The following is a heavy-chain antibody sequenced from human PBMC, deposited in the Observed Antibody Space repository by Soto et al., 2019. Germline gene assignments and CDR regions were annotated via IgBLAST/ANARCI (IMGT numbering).Heavy chain of an antibody. CDR3: AKRSSSSTFDY. Sequence: EVQLLESGGGLVQPGASLRLSCAASGFTFSSYAMSWVRQAPRKGLEWVSVISGSDDSTYYADSVKGRFTISRDNSKNTLYLQMNSLRAEDTAVYYCAKRSSSSTFDYWGQGTLVTVSS. D-gene: IGHD6-6*01. CDR2: ISGSDDST. J-gene: IGHJ4*02. CDR1: GFTFSSYA. V-gene: IGHV3-23*01.